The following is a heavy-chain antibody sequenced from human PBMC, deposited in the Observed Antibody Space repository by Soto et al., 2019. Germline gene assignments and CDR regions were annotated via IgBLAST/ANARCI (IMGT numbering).Heavy chain of an antibody. CDR3: ARDVNYFLDC. J-gene: IGHJ4*02. V-gene: IGHV3-30-3*01. CDR2: ILYDGSNK. Sequence: GGSLRLSCAASGFTFSSYGMHWVRQAPGKGLEWMALILYDGSNKYYADSVKGRFTISRDNSKNTLYLQMNTLRAEDTAAYYCARDVNYFLDCWGQGILVTVCS. CDR1: GFTFSSYG.